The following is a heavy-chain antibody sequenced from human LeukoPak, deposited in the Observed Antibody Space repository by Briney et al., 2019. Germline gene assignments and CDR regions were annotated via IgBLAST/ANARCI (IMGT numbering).Heavy chain of an antibody. CDR2: IRYDGSNK. J-gene: IGHJ3*02. CDR1: GFTFSSYG. V-gene: IGHV3-30*02. CDR3: AKDIWFGESNPDAFDI. D-gene: IGHD3-10*01. Sequence: PGGSLRLSCAASGFTFSSYGMHWVRQAPGKGLEWVAFIRYDGSNKYYADSVKGRFTISRDNSKNTLYLQMNSLRAEDTAVYYCAKDIWFGESNPDAFDIWGQGTMVTVSS.